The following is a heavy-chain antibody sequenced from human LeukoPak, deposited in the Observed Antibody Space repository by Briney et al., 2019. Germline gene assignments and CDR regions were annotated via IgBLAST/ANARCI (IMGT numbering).Heavy chain of an antibody. CDR2: IKQDGSEK. Sequence: GGSLRLSCAASGFTFSSYRMSWVRQAPGKGLEWVANIKQDGSEKYYVDSVKGRFTISRDNAKNSLYLQMNSLRAEDTAVYYCARDSGSGSYSETLDYWGQGTLVTVSS. J-gene: IGHJ4*02. CDR3: ARDSGSGSYSETLDY. V-gene: IGHV3-7*01. CDR1: GFTFSSYR. D-gene: IGHD3-10*01.